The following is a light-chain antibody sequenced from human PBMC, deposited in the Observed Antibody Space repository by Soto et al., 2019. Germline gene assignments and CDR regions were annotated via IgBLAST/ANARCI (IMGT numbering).Light chain of an antibody. CDR2: AAS. J-gene: IGKJ4*01. Sequence: EIVLTQSPGTLSLSPGERATLSCRASQSVSNNYLAWYQQKPGQAPRLLIYAASSLQSGVPSRFSGSGYGTDFTLTISSLQPEDFATYYCQQADSFPLSFGGGTKVEI. V-gene: IGKV3-20*01. CDR1: QSVSNNY. CDR3: QQADSFPLS.